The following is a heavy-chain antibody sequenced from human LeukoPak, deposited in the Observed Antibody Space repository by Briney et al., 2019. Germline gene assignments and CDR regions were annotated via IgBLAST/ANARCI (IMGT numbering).Heavy chain of an antibody. CDR1: GFTFSSYS. V-gene: IGHV3-48*01. J-gene: IGHJ4*02. Sequence: VGALRLSCAASGFTFSSYSMNSVRQAPGKGLGWVSYISGMSGIIHYADSVKGRFTISRDNAKNSLYLQMNSLRAENTAVYYCARARGYSYGYSDYWGQGTLVTVSS. D-gene: IGHD5-18*01. CDR2: ISGMSGII. CDR3: ARARGYSYGYSDY.